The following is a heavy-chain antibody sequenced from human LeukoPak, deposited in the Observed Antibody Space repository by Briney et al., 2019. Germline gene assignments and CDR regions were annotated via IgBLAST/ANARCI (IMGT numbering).Heavy chain of an antibody. Sequence: GASVKVSCKASGYTFTGYYMHWVRQAPGQGLEWMGWINPNSGGTNYAQKFQGRVTMTRDTSISTAYMELSRLRPDDTAVYYCARDHLLWFGESPEYYYYGMDVWGQGTTATVSS. CDR3: ARDHLLWFGESPEYYYYGMDV. CDR1: GYTFTGYY. CDR2: INPNSGGT. J-gene: IGHJ6*02. V-gene: IGHV1-2*02. D-gene: IGHD3-10*01.